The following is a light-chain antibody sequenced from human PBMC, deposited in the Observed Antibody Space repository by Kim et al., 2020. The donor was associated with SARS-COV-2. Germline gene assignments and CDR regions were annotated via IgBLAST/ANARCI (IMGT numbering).Light chain of an antibody. V-gene: IGKV1-39*01. CDR1: QDIKNY. CDR2: AAS. J-gene: IGKJ4*01. Sequence: AAVGDRVTITCRASQDIKNYLNWYQHTPGKAPKLLIFAASTLHSGVPARFSGSGSGTDFTLTITSLQAEDFATYYCQQSFISLVTFGGGTKVDIK. CDR3: QQSFISLVT.